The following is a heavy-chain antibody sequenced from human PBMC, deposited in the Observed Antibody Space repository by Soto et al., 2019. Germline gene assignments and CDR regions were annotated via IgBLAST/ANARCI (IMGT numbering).Heavy chain of an antibody. CDR2: ISYDGSNK. J-gene: IGHJ6*02. V-gene: IGHV3-30-3*01. D-gene: IGHD2-2*01. CDR3: ARVGCSSTSCYLGLINYYYGMDV. CDR1: GFTFSSYA. Sequence: QVQLVESGGGVVQPGRSLRLSCAASGFTFSSYAMHWVRQAPGKGLEWVAVISYDGSNKYYADSVKGRFTISRDNSKNTLYLQMNSLRAEDTAVHYCARVGCSSTSCYLGLINYYYGMDVWGQGTTVTVSS.